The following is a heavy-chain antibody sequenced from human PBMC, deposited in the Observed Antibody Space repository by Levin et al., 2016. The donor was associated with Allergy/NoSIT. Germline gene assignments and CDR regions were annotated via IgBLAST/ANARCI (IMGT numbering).Heavy chain of an antibody. Sequence: RQAPGKGLEWIGYIYHSGSTYYNPSLKSRVTISVDRSKNQFSLKLSSVTAADTAVYYCARAAAMVTDYYYGMDVWGQGTTVTVSS. D-gene: IGHD5-18*01. CDR3: ARAAAMVTDYYYGMDV. J-gene: IGHJ6*02. CDR2: IYHSGST. V-gene: IGHV4-30-2*01.